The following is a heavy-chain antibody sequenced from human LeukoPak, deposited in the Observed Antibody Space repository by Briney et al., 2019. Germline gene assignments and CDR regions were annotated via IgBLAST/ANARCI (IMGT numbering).Heavy chain of an antibody. J-gene: IGHJ6*02. V-gene: IGHV4-34*01. Sequence: SETLSLTCAVYGGSFSGYYWSWIRQPPGKGLEWIGEINHSGSTNYNPSLKSRVTISVDTSKNQFSLKLSSVTAPDTAVYYCARGFYYDSSGYPMDVWGQGTTVTVSS. D-gene: IGHD3-22*01. CDR2: INHSGST. CDR3: ARGFYYDSSGYPMDV. CDR1: GGSFSGYY.